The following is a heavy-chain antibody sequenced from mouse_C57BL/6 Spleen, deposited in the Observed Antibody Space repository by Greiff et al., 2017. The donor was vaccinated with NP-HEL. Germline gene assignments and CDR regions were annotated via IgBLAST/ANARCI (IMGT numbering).Heavy chain of an antibody. D-gene: IGHD2-3*01. J-gene: IGHJ3*01. V-gene: IGHV1-9*01. CDR2: IFPGSGST. CDR1: GYPFPGYC. CDR3: ARGAYDGYYGFAY. Sequence: VQLQQSGAELMPPLASVKLSCNAPGYPFPGYCISFVPPRPCPGLEWLGDIFPGSGSTNYNEKFKGKATFTADTSSNTAYMQLSSLTTEDSAIYYCARGAYDGYYGFAYWGQGTLVTVSA.